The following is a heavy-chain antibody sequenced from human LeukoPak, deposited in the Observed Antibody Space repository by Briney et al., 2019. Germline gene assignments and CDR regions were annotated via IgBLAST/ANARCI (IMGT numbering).Heavy chain of an antibody. CDR3: ARGRITIFGMVEDTFDV. CDR1: GYTFTSYG. CDR2: INPNSGGT. D-gene: IGHD3-3*01. J-gene: IGHJ3*01. Sequence: ASVKVSCKASGYTFTSYGISWVRQAPGQGLEWMGRINPNSGGTDFAQKFQGRVTMTRDTSISTVSMELSRLRSDDTAIYYCARGRITIFGMVEDTFDVWGQGTMVTVSS. V-gene: IGHV1-2*06.